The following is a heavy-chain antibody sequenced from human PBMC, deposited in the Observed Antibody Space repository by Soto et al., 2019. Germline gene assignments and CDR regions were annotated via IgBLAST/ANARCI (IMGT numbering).Heavy chain of an antibody. CDR2: ISSSSSTI. Sequence: PGGSLRLSCAASGFTFSSYSMNWVRQAPGKGLEWVSYISSSSSTIYYADSVKGRFTISRDNAKNSLYLQMNSLRAEDTAVYYCARGQRGYSPPFDYWGQGTLVTVSS. CDR1: GFTFSSYS. J-gene: IGHJ4*02. V-gene: IGHV3-48*01. CDR3: ARGQRGYSPPFDY. D-gene: IGHD5-18*01.